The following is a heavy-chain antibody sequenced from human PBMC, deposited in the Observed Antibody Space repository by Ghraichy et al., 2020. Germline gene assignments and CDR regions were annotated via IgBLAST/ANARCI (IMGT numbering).Heavy chain of an antibody. Sequence: SETLSLTCAVYGGSFSGYYWSWIRQPPGKGLEWIGEINHSGSTNYNPSLKSRVTISVDTSKNQISLKLSSVTAADTAVYYCARGRYSSGWNYWGQGTLVTVSS. CDR1: GGSFSGYY. D-gene: IGHD6-19*01. CDR3: ARGRYSSGWNY. V-gene: IGHV4-34*01. J-gene: IGHJ4*02. CDR2: INHSGST.